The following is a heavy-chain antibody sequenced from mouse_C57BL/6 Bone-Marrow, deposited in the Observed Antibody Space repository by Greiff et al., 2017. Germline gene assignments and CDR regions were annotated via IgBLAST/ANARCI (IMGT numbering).Heavy chain of an antibody. CDR1: GYTFTSYW. CDR3: ARSYPDY. Sequence: QVQLQQPGAELVMPGASVKLSCKASGYTFTSYWMHWVKQRPGQGLEWIGEIDPSDSYTNYNQKFKGKSTLTVDKSSRTAYMQLSSLTSEASAVYYCARSYPDYWGQGTTLTVSS. CDR2: IDPSDSYT. V-gene: IGHV1-69*01. D-gene: IGHD2-12*01. J-gene: IGHJ2*01.